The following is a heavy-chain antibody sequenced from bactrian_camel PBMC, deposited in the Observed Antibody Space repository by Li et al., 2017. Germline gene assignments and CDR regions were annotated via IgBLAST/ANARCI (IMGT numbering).Heavy chain of an antibody. Sequence: VQLVESGGGSVQAGGSLRLSCATSGYTGSGFCMGWFRLPPGKTRDVEREGVAIIEDDGSPAYGDSVKGRVTISKDNAKNTLILQMNSLKPEDTAMYYCGARDGSCSPVATPDFEYWGQGTQVTVS. CDR2: IIEDDGSP. J-gene: IGHJ4*01. V-gene: IGHV3S44*01. CDR3: GARDGSCSPVATPDFEY. CDR1: GYTGSGFC. D-gene: IGHD6*01.